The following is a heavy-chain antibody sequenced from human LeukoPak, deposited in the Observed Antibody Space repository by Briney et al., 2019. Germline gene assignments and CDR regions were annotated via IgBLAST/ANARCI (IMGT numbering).Heavy chain of an antibody. D-gene: IGHD3-22*01. CDR2: IKQDGSEK. CDR3: ARDGTERQGIYYYDSSGYCDY. CDR1: GFTFSSYW. V-gene: IGHV3-7*01. Sequence: PGGSLRLSCAASGFTFSSYWMSWVRQAPGKGLEWVANIKQDGSEKYYVDSVKGRFTISRDNAKNSLYLQMNSLRAEDTAVYYCARDGTERQGIYYYDSSGYCDYWGQGTLVTVSS. J-gene: IGHJ4*02.